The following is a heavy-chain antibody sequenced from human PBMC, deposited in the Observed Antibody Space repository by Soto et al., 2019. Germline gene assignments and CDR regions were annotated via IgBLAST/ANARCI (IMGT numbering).Heavy chain of an antibody. CDR3: GRHGSAWAIDY. D-gene: IGHD6-19*01. Sequence: SETLSLTCTVSSGSVNSYYWSWIRQPAGKGLEWIGRIYSSGSTIYNPSFKSRVTMSVDTSKNQFSLKLNSVTAADTAIYYCGRHGSAWAIDYWGQGTLVNVSS. CDR2: IYSSGST. CDR1: SGSVNSYY. V-gene: IGHV4-4*07. J-gene: IGHJ4*02.